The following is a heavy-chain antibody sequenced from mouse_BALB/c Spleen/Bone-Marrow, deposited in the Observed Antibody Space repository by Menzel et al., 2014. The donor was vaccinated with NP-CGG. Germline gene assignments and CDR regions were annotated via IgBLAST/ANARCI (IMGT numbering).Heavy chain of an antibody. Sequence: EVKLVESGGGLVQPGGSLKLSCAASGFDFSGFWMGWVRQAPGKGLEWIGEINPDSSTINYTPSLKDRFIISRDNAKNTLYLQMSKVGSEDTALYYCARLGYYGEFAYWGRGTLVTVSA. J-gene: IGHJ3*01. V-gene: IGHV4-1*02. CDR3: ARLGYYGEFAY. D-gene: IGHD2-3*01. CDR1: GFDFSGFW. CDR2: INPDSSTI.